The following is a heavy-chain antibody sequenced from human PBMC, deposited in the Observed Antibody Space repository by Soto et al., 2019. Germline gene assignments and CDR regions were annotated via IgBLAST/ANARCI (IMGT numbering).Heavy chain of an antibody. CDR3: AKVHYSNRIWGSDY. V-gene: IGHV3-30-3*01. J-gene: IGHJ4*02. Sequence: QPGGSLRLSCAASGFSFSNYAMHWVRQTPDKGLEWVAVMSHDGSSSFYADSVKGRFTISRDNSKTTLYLQMNSLRAEDTAVYYCAKVHYSNRIWGSDYWGQGTLVTVSS. D-gene: IGHD4-4*01. CDR1: GFSFSNYA. CDR2: MSHDGSSS.